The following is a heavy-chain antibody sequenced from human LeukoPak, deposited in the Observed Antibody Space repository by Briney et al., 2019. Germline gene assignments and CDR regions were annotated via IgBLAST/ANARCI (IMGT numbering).Heavy chain of an antibody. D-gene: IGHD3-22*01. V-gene: IGHV3-23*01. Sequence: GGSLRLSCAASGFTFSSYWMNWVRQAPGKGLEWVSLISGSGGNTYYADSVKGRFTISRDNSKNTLYLQMNSLRAEDTALYSCFGGSGYNSDYWGQGTLVTVSP. CDR3: FGGSGYNSDY. CDR1: GFTFSSYW. J-gene: IGHJ4*02. CDR2: ISGSGGNT.